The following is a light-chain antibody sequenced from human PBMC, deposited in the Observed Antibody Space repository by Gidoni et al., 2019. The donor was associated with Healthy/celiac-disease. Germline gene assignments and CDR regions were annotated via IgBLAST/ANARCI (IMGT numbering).Light chain of an antibody. V-gene: IGLV1-44*01. CDR2: SNN. J-gene: IGLJ2*01. CDR3: AAWDDSLNGVV. CDR1: SSNIGSNT. Sequence: QSVLTQQPSASGTPGQRVPISCSGSSSNIGSNTVNWYQQLPGTAPKLLINSNNQRPSGVPARFSGSKSGTSASLAISGLQSEDEADYYCAAWDDSLNGVVFGGGTKLTVL.